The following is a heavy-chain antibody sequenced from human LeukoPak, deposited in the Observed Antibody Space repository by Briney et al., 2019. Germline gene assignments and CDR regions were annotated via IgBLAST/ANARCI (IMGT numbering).Heavy chain of an antibody. J-gene: IGHJ4*02. CDR2: NTGGGDNT. D-gene: IGHD6-19*01. V-gene: IGHV3-23*01. CDR3: AKARVSSRRHFDY. Sequence: GGSLRLSCAASVFTFSTYAMSGVRQAPGKGLEWVSSNTGGGDNTYYADSVKGRFTIFRDNSKNTLSLQMSSLRAEGTVVYYCAKARVSSRRHFDYWGQGTLVTVSS. CDR1: VFTFSTYA.